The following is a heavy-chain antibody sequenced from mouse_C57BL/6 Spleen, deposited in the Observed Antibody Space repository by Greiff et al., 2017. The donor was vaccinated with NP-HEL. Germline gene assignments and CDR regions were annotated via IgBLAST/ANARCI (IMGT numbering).Heavy chain of an antibody. Sequence: EVKLVESGGDLVKPGGSLKLSCAASGFTFSSYGMSWVRQTPDKRLEWVATISSGGSYTYYPDSVKGRFTISRDNAKNTLYLQMSSLKSEDTAMYYCARRGTGGLDYWGQGTTLTVSS. J-gene: IGHJ2*01. V-gene: IGHV5-6*02. CDR1: GFTFSSYG. D-gene: IGHD1-1*02. CDR3: ARRGTGGLDY. CDR2: ISSGGSYT.